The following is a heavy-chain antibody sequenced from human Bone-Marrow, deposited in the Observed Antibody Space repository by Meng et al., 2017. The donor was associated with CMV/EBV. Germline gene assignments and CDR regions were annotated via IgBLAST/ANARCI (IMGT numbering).Heavy chain of an antibody. V-gene: IGHV3-21*01. J-gene: IGHJ4*02. CDR1: EFTFTFSNYR. CDR3: ARDKLTFGYETLAASYFDY. D-gene: IGHD3-16*01. CDR2: MSSSCTHI. Sequence: GESLKISCATSEFTFTFSNYRMHWVRQAPGKGLECVSSMSSSCTHIYYVDSVKGRFTISRDNAKDSLYLQMNSLRAEDTATYFCARDKLTFGYETLAASYFDYWGQGALVTVSS.